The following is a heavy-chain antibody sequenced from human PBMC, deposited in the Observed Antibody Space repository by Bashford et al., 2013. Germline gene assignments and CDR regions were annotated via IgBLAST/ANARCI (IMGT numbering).Heavy chain of an antibody. CDR2: SSSSYI. D-gene: IGHD3-10*01. V-gene: IGHV3-21*01. CDR3: ARDPLFHGSGSYYYDS. Sequence: SSSSYIYYADSVKGRFTISRDNANNPSICKMNNLRPEDTATYYCARDPLFHGSGSYYYDSWGRGTLVTVSS. J-gene: IGHJ4*02.